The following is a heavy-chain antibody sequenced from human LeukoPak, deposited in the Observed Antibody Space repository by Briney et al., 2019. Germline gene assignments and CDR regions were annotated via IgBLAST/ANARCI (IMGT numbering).Heavy chain of an antibody. V-gene: IGHV3-30*03. CDR1: GFTFSNSG. CDR3: LRDLNWSLNQ. D-gene: IGHD1-20*01. CDR2: ISFDGSNK. Sequence: GGSLRLSCAASGFTFSNSGMHWVRQAPGKGLEWVAVISFDGSNKNFADSVKGRFTVSRDNSKNTLYLQMNSLRAEDSAVYYCLRDLNWSLNQWGQGTLVTVSS. J-gene: IGHJ4*02.